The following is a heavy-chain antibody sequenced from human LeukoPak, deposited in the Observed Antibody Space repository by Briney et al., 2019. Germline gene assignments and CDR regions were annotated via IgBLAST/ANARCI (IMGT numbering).Heavy chain of an antibody. V-gene: IGHV4-59*01. CDR3: ARGAQYQPLPDY. Sequence: SETLSLTCTVSGGSISSYYWSWIRQPPGNGLDWIGYIYYSGSTNYNPSLKSRVTISVDTSKNQFSLKLSSVTAADTAVYYCARGAQYQPLPDYWGQGTLVTVSS. CDR2: IYYSGST. J-gene: IGHJ4*02. CDR1: GGSISSYY. D-gene: IGHD2-2*01.